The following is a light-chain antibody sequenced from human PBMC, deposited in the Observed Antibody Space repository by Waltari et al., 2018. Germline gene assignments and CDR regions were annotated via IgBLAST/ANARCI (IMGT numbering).Light chain of an antibody. CDR3: QHYVSLPVT. V-gene: IGKV3-20*01. J-gene: IGKJ1*01. CDR2: GAS. CDR1: QSVSRA. Sequence: EIVLTPSPGTLSLSPGERATLSCRARQSVSRALAWYQQNPVQAPRLLIYGASNRAPGIPGRFSGSGSGTDFSLIISRLEPEDFAVYYCQHYVSLPVTFGQGTKVEIK.